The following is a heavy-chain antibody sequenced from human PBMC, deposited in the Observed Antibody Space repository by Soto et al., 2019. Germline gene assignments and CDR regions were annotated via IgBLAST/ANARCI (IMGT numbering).Heavy chain of an antibody. Sequence: ASVKVSCKASGYTFTGYYMHWVRQAPGQGLEWMGWINPNSGGTNYAQKFQGWVTMTRDTSISTAYMELSRLRSDDTAVYYCARAGYYGSGSGIDYWGQGTLVTV. CDR3: ARAGYYGSGSGIDY. CDR2: INPNSGGT. CDR1: GYTFTGYY. D-gene: IGHD3-10*01. J-gene: IGHJ4*02. V-gene: IGHV1-2*04.